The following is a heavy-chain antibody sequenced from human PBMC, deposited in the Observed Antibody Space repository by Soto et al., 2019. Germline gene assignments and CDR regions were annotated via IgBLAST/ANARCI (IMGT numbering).Heavy chain of an antibody. D-gene: IGHD1-26*01. CDR2: IKQDGSEK. V-gene: IGHV3-7*01. CDR3: YSGGYTDY. J-gene: IGHJ4*01. CDR1: GFTFSSYW. Sequence: HPGGSLRLSCAASGFTFSSYWMSWVRQAPGKGLEWVANIKQDGSEKNYVDSVKGRFTISRDNAKNSLYLQMNTLRAEDTAVYYCYSGGYTDYSGHGTLLTVSS.